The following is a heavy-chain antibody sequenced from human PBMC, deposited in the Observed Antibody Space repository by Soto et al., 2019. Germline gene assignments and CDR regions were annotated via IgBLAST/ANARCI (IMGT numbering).Heavy chain of an antibody. J-gene: IGHJ6*02. D-gene: IGHD1-1*01. CDR3: ARAPRGVTTGYYYYYGMDV. V-gene: IGHV4-4*02. CDR1: GGSISSSNW. CDR2: IYHSGST. Sequence: SETLSLTCAVSGGSISSSNWWSWVRQPPGKGLEWIGEIYHSGSTNYNPSLKSRVTISVDKSKNQFSLKLSSVTAADTAVYYCARAPRGVTTGYYYYYGMDVWGQGTTVTVSS.